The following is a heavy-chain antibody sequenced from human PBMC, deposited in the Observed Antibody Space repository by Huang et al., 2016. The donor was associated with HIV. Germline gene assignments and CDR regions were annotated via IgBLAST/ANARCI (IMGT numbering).Heavy chain of an antibody. CDR1: EFTLSTYT. CDR3: ATMMGYCSGVSCPGNGFDY. D-gene: IGHD2-15*01. Sequence: EVHLVESGGGLVKPGGSLRLSCVASEFTLSTYTLNWVRQASGRGREWGSAISSSTNYVHSADLVKGRFTISRDNAKKSLYLQMNSLRAEDTALYYCATMMGYCSGVSCPGNGFDYWGRGTLVTVSP. J-gene: IGHJ4*02. V-gene: IGHV3-21*01. CDR2: ISSSTNYV.